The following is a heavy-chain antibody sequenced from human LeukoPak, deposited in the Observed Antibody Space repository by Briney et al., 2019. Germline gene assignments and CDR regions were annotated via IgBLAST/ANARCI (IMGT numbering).Heavy chain of an antibody. CDR3: SRDSPDILTGFSDY. J-gene: IGHJ4*02. Sequence: PGGSLRLSCTASGFTFGDYALSWFRKAPGKGLEWIGFIRSTTYGGTTEYAASVRGRFTISRDDSKSTGYLQMNGLKTEDTAVYYCSRDSPDILTGFSDYWGQGILVTVSS. D-gene: IGHD3-9*01. CDR2: IRSTTYGGTT. CDR1: GFTFGDYA. V-gene: IGHV3-49*03.